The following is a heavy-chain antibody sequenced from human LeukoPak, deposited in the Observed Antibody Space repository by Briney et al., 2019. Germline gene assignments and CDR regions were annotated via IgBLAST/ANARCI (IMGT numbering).Heavy chain of an antibody. CDR1: GYTFTSYG. J-gene: IGHJ4*02. CDR2: ISAYNGNT. V-gene: IGHV1-18*01. D-gene: IGHD2-15*01. CDR3: ARGPTCSGGSCYEYYFDY. Sequence: ASVKVSCKASGYTFTSYGISWVRQAPGQGLEWMGWISAYNGNTNYAQKLQGRVTMTTDTSTSTAYMELRSLRSDDTAVYYCARGPTCSGGSCYEYYFDYWGQGTLVTVSS.